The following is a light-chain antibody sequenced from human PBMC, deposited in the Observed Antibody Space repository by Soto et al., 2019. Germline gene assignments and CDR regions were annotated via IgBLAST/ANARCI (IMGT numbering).Light chain of an antibody. CDR2: GAS. J-gene: IGKJ4*01. V-gene: IGKV3-20*01. Sequence: EIVLTQSPATLSLSPGERATLSCRASHSVSTYLAWYQQKPGQAPRLLIYGASSRATGIPDRFSGSGSGTDFTLTISRLEPEDFAVYYCQQYGSSLFGGGTKVDIK. CDR1: HSVSTY. CDR3: QQYGSSL.